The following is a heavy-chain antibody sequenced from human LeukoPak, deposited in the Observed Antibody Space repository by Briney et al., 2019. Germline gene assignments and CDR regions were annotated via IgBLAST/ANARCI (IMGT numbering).Heavy chain of an antibody. D-gene: IGHD2-15*01. V-gene: IGHV4-59*01. Sequence: PSETLSLTCTVSGHSMSNYYWSWVRQPPGKGLEWIGYIYYSGATSYNPSLESRVTISDNTSKNQFSLRLSSVTAADTAVYNCARSVVLYYFDYWGQGTLVTVSS. CDR2: IYYSGAT. CDR1: GHSMSNYY. J-gene: IGHJ4*02. CDR3: ARSVVLYYFDY.